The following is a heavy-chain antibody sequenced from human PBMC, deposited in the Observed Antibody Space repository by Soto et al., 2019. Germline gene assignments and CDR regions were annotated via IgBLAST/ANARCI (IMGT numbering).Heavy chain of an antibody. CDR2: ISAYNGNK. J-gene: IGHJ3*02. CDR1: GSTFTSCG. D-gene: IGHD3-22*01. CDR3: ARNSYYYDSSGYPNPAGAFDI. V-gene: IGHV1-18*04. Sequence: GASLKCSFKASGSTFTSCGISWVRQAPGQVLEWMGWISAYNGNKNYAQKLQGRVTMTTDTSTSTAYMELRSLRSDDTAVYYCARNSYYYDSSGYPNPAGAFDIWGQGTMVTVSS.